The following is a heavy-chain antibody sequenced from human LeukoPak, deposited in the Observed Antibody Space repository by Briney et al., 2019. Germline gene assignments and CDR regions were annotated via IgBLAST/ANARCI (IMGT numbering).Heavy chain of an antibody. V-gene: IGHV3-30*02. CDR1: GFTFSSYG. CDR3: AKRDGYIIDY. Sequence: GGSLRLSCGASGFTFSSYGMHWVRQAPGKGLEWVAFIRYDGSNKYYADSVKGRLTISRDNSKNTLYLQMNSLRAEDTAVYYCAKRDGYIIDYWGQGTLVTVSS. CDR2: IRYDGSNK. J-gene: IGHJ4*02. D-gene: IGHD5-24*01.